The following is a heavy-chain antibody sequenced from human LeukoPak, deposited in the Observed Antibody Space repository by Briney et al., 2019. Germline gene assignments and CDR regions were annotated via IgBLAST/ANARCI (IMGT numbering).Heavy chain of an antibody. CDR1: GFTFSSYA. CDR2: ISGRGGST. Sequence: GGSLRLSCAVSGFTFSSYAMSWVRQAPGKGLEWVSAISGRGGSTYYADSVKGRFTISRDNSKNTLYLQMNSLRAEDTAVYYCAKKVVVAAKILVLRYFDYWGQGTLVTVSS. CDR3: AKKVVVAAKILVLRYFDY. D-gene: IGHD2-15*01. J-gene: IGHJ4*02. V-gene: IGHV3-23*01.